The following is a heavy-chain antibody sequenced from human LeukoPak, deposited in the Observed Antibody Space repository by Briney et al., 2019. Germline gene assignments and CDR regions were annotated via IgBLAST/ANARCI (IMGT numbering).Heavy chain of an antibody. D-gene: IGHD2-8*01. CDR2: IWYDGSNK. CDR1: GFTFSSYG. CDR3: ARDPGRCMVSGYVCAFDI. Sequence: PGRSLRLSCAASGFTFSSYGMHWVRQAPGKGLEWVAVIWYDGSNKYYADSVKGRFTISRDNSKNTLYLQMNSLRAEDTAVYYCARDPGRCMVSGYVCAFDIWGQGTMVTVSS. J-gene: IGHJ3*02. V-gene: IGHV3-33*01.